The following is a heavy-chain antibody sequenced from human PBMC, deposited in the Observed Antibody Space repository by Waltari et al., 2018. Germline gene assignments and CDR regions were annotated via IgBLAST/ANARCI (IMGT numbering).Heavy chain of an antibody. D-gene: IGHD2-2*01. CDR1: GFPFSSYW. J-gene: IGHJ4*02. CDR3: ARDKLPADPHFDY. CDR2: IKQDGSEK. V-gene: IGHV3-7*01. Sequence: EVQLVESGGGLVQPGGSLRLSCAASGFPFSSYWMSWLRQAPGKGLEWVANIKQDGSEKYYVDSVKGRFTISRDNAKNSLYLQMNSLRAEDTAVYYCARDKLPADPHFDYWGQGTLVTVSS.